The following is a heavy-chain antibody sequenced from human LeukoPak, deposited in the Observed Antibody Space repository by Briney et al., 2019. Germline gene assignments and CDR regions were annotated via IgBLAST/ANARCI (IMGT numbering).Heavy chain of an antibody. V-gene: IGHV3-7*01. J-gene: IGHJ4*02. CDR3: ARDSYHFDY. CDR2: IKQDGSKK. CDR1: GFPFSSYW. Sequence: GGSLRLSCVASGFPFSSYWMTWVRQAPGKGLEWVANIKQDGSKKSYVDSVKGRFTISRDNAKNSLYLQMNSLRAEDTAVYYCARDSYHFDYWGQGTLVTVSS.